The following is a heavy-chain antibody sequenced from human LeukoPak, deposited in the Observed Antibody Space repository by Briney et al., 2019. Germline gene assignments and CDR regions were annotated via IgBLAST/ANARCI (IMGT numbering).Heavy chain of an antibody. CDR2: INAGANYK. D-gene: IGHD6-13*01. CDR3: ARSAASSSRDYYYGMDV. CDR1: GFTFTSYT. V-gene: IGHV3-21*01. Sequence: GGSLRLSCAASGFTFTSYTMDWVRQAPGEGLEWLSSINAGANYKNYPDSVKGRFTISRDNARRSLYLQRNSLRAEDTAVYYCARSAASSSRDYYYGMDVWGKGTTVTVSS. J-gene: IGHJ6*04.